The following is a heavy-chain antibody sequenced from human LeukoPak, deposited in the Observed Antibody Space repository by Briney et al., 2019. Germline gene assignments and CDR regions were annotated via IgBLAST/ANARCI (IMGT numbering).Heavy chain of an antibody. J-gene: IGHJ5*02. V-gene: IGHV4-34*01. CDR3: ARGPAAIHP. Sequence: SETLSLTCAVYGGSFSGYYWSWIRQPPGKGLEWIGEINHSGSTNYNPSLKSRVTISVDTSKNQSSLKLSSVTAADTAVYYCARGPAAIHPWGPGTLVTVSS. CDR1: GGSFSGYY. CDR2: INHSGST. D-gene: IGHD2-2*01.